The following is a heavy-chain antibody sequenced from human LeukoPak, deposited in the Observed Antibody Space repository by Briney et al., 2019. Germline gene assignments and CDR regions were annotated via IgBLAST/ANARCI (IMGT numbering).Heavy chain of an antibody. D-gene: IGHD3-3*01. CDR2: MHPNSGNT. CDR1: GYTFTSYD. Sequence: VASVKVSCKASGYTFTSYDINWVRQATGQGLEWIGWMHPNSGNTGYAQKFQGRVTMTRNTSISTAYMELSSLRSEDTAVYYCARPNSVLRFLEWPKGGYYYYYMDVWGKGTTVTVSS. J-gene: IGHJ6*03. V-gene: IGHV1-8*01. CDR3: ARPNSVLRFLEWPKGGYYYYYMDV.